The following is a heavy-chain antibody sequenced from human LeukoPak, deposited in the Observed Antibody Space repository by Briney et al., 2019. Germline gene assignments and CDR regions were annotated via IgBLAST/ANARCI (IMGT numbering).Heavy chain of an antibody. CDR2: IYSGDYT. CDR1: GFTVSNYY. D-gene: IGHD3-10*01. Sequence: GGSLRLSCAASGFTVSNYYMTWVRQAPGKGLEWVSVIYSGDYTYYADSVKGRFTISRDNSKNTLYLQMNSLRAEDTAVYYCASGGRTDYWGQGTLVTVSS. CDR3: ASGGRTDY. J-gene: IGHJ4*02. V-gene: IGHV3-53*05.